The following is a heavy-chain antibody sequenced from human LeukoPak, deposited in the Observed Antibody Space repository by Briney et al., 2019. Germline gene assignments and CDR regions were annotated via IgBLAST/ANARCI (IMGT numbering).Heavy chain of an antibody. D-gene: IGHD6-19*01. CDR1: GDSISGYY. CDR3: ARVLIDSSGWYHFDS. CDR2: IQYNGNT. J-gene: IGHJ4*02. Sequence: PSETLSLTCTVSGDSISGYYWSWIRQPPGKGLEWIGLIQYNGNTNYNPSLKSRITISVDTSNNDFSLSVRSVTAADTAVYYCARVLIDSSGWYHFDSWGQGTLVTVSS. V-gene: IGHV4-59*01.